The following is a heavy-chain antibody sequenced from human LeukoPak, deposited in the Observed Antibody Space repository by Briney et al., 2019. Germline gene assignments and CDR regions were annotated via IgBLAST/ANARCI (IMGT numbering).Heavy chain of an antibody. CDR1: GGSFSGHY. CDR3: ARVKDPGGYYYYYYMDI. J-gene: IGHJ6*03. CDR2: INHSGST. D-gene: IGHD3-16*01. Sequence: SETLSLTCAVYGGSFSGHYWTWIRQPPGKGLEWIGEINHSGSTNYNPSLKSRVTISVDTSKNQFSLKVSSVAAADTAVYYCARVKDPGGYYYYYYMDIWGKGNTVTVSS. V-gene: IGHV4-34*01.